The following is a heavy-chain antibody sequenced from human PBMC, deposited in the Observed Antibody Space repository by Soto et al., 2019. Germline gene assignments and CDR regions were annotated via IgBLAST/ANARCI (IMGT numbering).Heavy chain of an antibody. CDR2: IYTGGGT. J-gene: IGHJ3*02. CDR3: ARTVVEVCSGISCSGGAFDI. CDR1: GFTVSSYY. Sequence: EVQLVESGGEWVQPGGSLRLSCAVSGFTVSSYYMSWVRQAPGEGLEWVSVIYTGGGTNYADSVKGRFTISRDNSKNTLYLQMNSLRAEDTAVYYCARTVVEVCSGISCSGGAFDIWGQGTMVTVSS. V-gene: IGHV3-66*01. D-gene: IGHD2-2*01.